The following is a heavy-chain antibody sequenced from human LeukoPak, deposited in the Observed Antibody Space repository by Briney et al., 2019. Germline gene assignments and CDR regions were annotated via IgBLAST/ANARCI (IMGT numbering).Heavy chain of an antibody. D-gene: IGHD5-18*01. CDR3: AKLARYSYVGVYYFDY. V-gene: IGHV3-23*01. CDR2: VIGSSGST. Sequence: GGTLRLSCAASGFTFSSYAMSWVRQAPGKGLEWVSGVIGSSGSTYYADSVKGRFTISRDNSTITLFLQMNSLRAEDTAVYYCAKLARYSYVGVYYFDYWGQGTLVTVSS. CDR1: GFTFSSYA. J-gene: IGHJ4*02.